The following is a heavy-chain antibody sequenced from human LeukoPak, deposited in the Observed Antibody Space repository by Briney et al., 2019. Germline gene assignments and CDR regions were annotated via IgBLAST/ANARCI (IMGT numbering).Heavy chain of an antibody. V-gene: IGHV4-39*01. Sequence: PSETLSLTCTVSGGSISSSRYYWGWIRQPPGKGLEWIGYIYYSGSTYYSPSLKSRVTVSVDTSKSQFSLKLSSVTAADTAIYYCARQSTIAAAKIDPWGQGSLVTVSS. CDR2: IYYSGST. CDR3: ARQSTIAAAKIDP. D-gene: IGHD6-25*01. J-gene: IGHJ5*02. CDR1: GGSISSSRYY.